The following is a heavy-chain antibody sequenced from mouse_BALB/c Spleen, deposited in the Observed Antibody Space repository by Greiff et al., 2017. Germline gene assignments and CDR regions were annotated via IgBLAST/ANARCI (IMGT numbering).Heavy chain of an antibody. D-gene: IGHD1-1*01. CDR1: GFTFSSYG. CDR3: ARDLLLPYYAMDY. V-gene: IGHV5-6-3*01. CDR2: INSNGGST. Sequence: EVKLVESGGGLVQPGGSLKLSCAASGFTFSSYGMSWVRQTPDKRLELVATINSNGGSTYYPDSVKGRFTISRDNAKNTLYLQMSSLKSEDTAMYYCARDLLLPYYAMDYWGQGTSVTVSS. J-gene: IGHJ4*01.